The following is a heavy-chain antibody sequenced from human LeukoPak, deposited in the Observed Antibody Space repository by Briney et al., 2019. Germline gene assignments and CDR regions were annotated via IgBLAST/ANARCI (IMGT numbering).Heavy chain of an antibody. CDR3: ARGHQRPDY. Sequence: GGSLRLSCAASGFTFSTYTMNWVRQAPGKGLEWVSSISSSSNNINYADSVKGRFTNSRDNAMNSVHLQMNSLRVEDTAVYYCARGHQRPDYWGQGTLITVSS. D-gene: IGHD6-25*01. J-gene: IGHJ4*02. CDR2: ISSSSNNI. CDR1: GFTFSTYT. V-gene: IGHV3-21*01.